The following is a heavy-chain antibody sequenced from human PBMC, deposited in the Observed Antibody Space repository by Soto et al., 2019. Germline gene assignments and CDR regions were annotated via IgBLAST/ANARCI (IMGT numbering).Heavy chain of an antibody. Sequence: PSETLSLTCTVSGGSISSGDSYWSWVRQPPGKGLEWIGYIFYSGSTFYNPSLKSRVTITVDTSKNQFSLKLSSVTAADTAVYYCAREAIGQHTPVAHLDYWGQGTQVTVSS. V-gene: IGHV4-30-4*01. D-gene: IGHD6-13*01. CDR3: AREAIGQHTPVAHLDY. CDR1: GGSISSGDSY. J-gene: IGHJ4*02. CDR2: IFYSGST.